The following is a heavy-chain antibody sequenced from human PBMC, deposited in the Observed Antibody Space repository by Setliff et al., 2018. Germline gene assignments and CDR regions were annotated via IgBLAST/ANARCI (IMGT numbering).Heavy chain of an antibody. CDR2: VYDSGTT. Sequence: SETLSLTCTVPGGFISSISYYWGWIRQPPGKGLEWIGTVYDSGTTYYNPSLKSRVTIFVDTSKNQFSLNLNSVTAADTGVYYCASCRYQVPYDYWGQGIPVTVSS. D-gene: IGHD2-2*01. J-gene: IGHJ4*02. V-gene: IGHV4-39*01. CDR3: ASCRYQVPYDY. CDR1: GGFISSISYY.